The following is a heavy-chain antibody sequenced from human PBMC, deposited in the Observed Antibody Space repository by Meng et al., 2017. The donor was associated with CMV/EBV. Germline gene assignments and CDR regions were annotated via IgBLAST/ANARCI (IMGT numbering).Heavy chain of an antibody. CDR2: INPNNRDT. CDR1: WFPCRECF. Sequence: SSPASWFPCRECFIPWIRPAPGPRLELMGLINPNNRDTKYAERFQGRVTMTRDTSTNTVYMELDSLRFVDTAIYYCAKDESNGYTDYWGPGTLVTVSS. D-gene: IGHD5-18*01. J-gene: IGHJ4*02. CDR3: AKDESNGYTDY. V-gene: IGHV1-2*02.